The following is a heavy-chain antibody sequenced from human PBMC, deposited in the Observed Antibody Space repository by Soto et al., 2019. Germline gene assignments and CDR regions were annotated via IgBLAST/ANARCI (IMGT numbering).Heavy chain of an antibody. Sequence: QVQLVESGGGVVQPGRSLRLSCAASGFTFSSYAMHWVRQAPGKGLEWVAVISYDGSNKYYADSVKGRFTISRDNSKNTLYLQMNSLRAEDTAVYYCARAQDSVSHATAYWGQGALVTVSS. CDR3: ARAQDSVSHATAY. D-gene: IGHD1-26*01. V-gene: IGHV3-30-3*01. CDR1: GFTFSSYA. CDR2: ISYDGSNK. J-gene: IGHJ4*02.